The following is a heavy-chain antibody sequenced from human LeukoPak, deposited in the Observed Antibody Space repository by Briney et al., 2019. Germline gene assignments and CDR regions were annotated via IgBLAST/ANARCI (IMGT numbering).Heavy chain of an antibody. V-gene: IGHV3-11*06. CDR2: ISDGSTYT. CDR1: GFTFSDYS. CDR3: ARDRIVGAPSWFDP. J-gene: IGHJ5*02. D-gene: IGHD1-26*01. Sequence: GGSLRLSCAASGFTFSDYSMTWIRQAPGKGLEWVSYISDGSTYTNYADSVKGRFTISRDNAKNSLFLQMNSLRAEDTAVYYCARDRIVGAPSWFDPWGQGSLVTVYS.